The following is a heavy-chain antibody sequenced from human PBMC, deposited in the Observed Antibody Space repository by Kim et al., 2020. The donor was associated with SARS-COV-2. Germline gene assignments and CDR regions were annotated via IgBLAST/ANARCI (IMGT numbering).Heavy chain of an antibody. CDR2: ISSSSSYI. Sequence: GGSLRLSCAASGFTFSSYSMNWVRQAPGKGLEWVSSISSSSSYIYYADSVKGRFTISRDNAKNSLYLQMNSLRAEDTAVYYCARDDYYYGSGSSPHPWYFDLWGRGTLVTVSS. D-gene: IGHD3-10*01. V-gene: IGHV3-21*01. CDR1: GFTFSSYS. J-gene: IGHJ2*01. CDR3: ARDDYYYGSGSSPHPWYFDL.